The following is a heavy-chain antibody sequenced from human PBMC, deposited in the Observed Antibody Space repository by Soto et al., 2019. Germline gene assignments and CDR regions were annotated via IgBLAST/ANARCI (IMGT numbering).Heavy chain of an antibody. CDR3: AKVENGYSSGWYFDY. CDR1: GFTFSSYA. D-gene: IGHD6-19*01. CDR2: ISGSGGST. J-gene: IGHJ4*02. V-gene: IGHV3-23*01. Sequence: GGSLRLSCAASGFTFSSYAMSWVRQAPGKGLEWVSAISGSGGSTYYADSVKGRFTISRDNSKNTLYLQMNSLRAEDTAVYYGAKVENGYSSGWYFDYWGQGTLVTVSS.